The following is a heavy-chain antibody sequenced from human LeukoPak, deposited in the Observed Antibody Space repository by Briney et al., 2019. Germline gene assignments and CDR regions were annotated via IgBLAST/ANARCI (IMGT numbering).Heavy chain of an antibody. Sequence: PSETLSLTCAVNGGSFSGYYWTWIRQPPGKGLEWIGEINHSGSTNYNPSLNSRVTISVDTSKNQSSLRLTSVTAADTAVYYCARGYSNDWEFFDYWGQGTLVTVSS. CDR3: ARGYSNDWEFFDY. CDR1: GGSFSGYY. CDR2: INHSGST. V-gene: IGHV4-34*01. D-gene: IGHD6-19*01. J-gene: IGHJ4*02.